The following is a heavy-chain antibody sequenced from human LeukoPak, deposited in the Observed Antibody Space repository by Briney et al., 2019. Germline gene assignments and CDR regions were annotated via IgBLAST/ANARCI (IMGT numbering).Heavy chain of an antibody. V-gene: IGHV1-69*04. J-gene: IGHJ4*02. Sequence: SVQVSCQASGGTFSSYAISWVRQAPGQGLEWMGRLIPILGIANYAQKFQGRVTITADKSTSTAYMELSSLRSEDTAVYYCVRDLAGAAAAIIPPFDYWGQGTLVTVSS. CDR3: VRDLAGAAAAIIPPFDY. D-gene: IGHD6-13*01. CDR1: GGTFSSYA. CDR2: LIPILGIA.